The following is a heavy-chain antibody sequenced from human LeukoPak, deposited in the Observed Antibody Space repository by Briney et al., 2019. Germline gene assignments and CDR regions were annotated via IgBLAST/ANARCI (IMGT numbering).Heavy chain of an antibody. CDR1: GFTFDDYA. CDR2: ISWDGGST. CDR3: AKDKSRDDFWSGYYPY. D-gene: IGHD3-3*01. J-gene: IGHJ4*02. V-gene: IGHV3-43D*03. Sequence: PGGSLRLSCGASGFTFDDYAMHWVRQAPGKGLEWASLISWDGGSTYYADSVKGRFTISRDNSKNSLYLQMNSLRAEDTALYYCAKDKSRDDFWSGYYPYWGQGTLVTVSS.